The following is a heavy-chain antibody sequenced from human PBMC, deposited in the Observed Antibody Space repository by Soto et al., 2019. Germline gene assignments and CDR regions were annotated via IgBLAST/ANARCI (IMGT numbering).Heavy chain of an antibody. CDR2: INHSGST. V-gene: IGHV4-34*01. CDR3: ARGWYYYMDV. J-gene: IGHJ6*03. Sequence: PSETLSLTCAVYGGYFSGYYWSWIRQPPGKGLEWIGEINHSGSTNYNPSLKSRVTISVDTSKNQFSLKLSSVTAADTAVYYCARGWYYYMDVWGKGTTVTVSS. CDR1: GGYFSGYY.